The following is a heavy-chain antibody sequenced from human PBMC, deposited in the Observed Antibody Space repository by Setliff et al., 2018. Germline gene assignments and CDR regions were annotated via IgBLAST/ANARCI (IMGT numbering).Heavy chain of an antibody. J-gene: IGHJ5*02. CDR3: VRSGKFGMRFWFDQ. V-gene: IGHV1-2*02. D-gene: IGHD1-26*01. CDR2: INPNSGDT. CDR1: GNRFTDYF. Sequence: ASVKVSCKASGNRFTDYFLHWVRQAPGQGLEWMGWINPNSGDTHSAQKFQGRVTMTRDTSINTAYMELSSLTSDDTAFYYCVRSGKFGMRFWFDQWGLGTLVTRLL.